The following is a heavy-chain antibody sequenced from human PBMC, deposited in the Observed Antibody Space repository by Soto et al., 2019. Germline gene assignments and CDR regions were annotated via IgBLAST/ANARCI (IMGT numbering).Heavy chain of an antibody. CDR1: GYTFTSYG. V-gene: IGHV1-18*01. Sequence: ASVKVSCKASGYTFTSYGISWVRQAPGQGLEWMGWISAYNGNTNYAQKLQGRVTMTTDTSTSTAYMELRSLRSDDTAVYYCERDRITIFGVVDFDYWGQGTLVTVSS. CDR3: ERDRITIFGVVDFDY. CDR2: ISAYNGNT. D-gene: IGHD3-3*01. J-gene: IGHJ4*02.